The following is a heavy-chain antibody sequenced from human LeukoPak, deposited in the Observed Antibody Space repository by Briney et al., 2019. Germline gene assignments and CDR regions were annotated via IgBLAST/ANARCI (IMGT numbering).Heavy chain of an antibody. Sequence: ASVKVSCKASGYTFTSYGISWVRQAPGQGLEWMGWISAYNGNTNYAQKLQGRVTMTTDTSTSTAYMELRSLRSEDTAVYYCARAISHYDILTGYLNWFDPWGQGTLVTVSS. J-gene: IGHJ5*02. V-gene: IGHV1-18*01. CDR1: GYTFTSYG. D-gene: IGHD3-9*01. CDR2: ISAYNGNT. CDR3: ARAISHYDILTGYLNWFDP.